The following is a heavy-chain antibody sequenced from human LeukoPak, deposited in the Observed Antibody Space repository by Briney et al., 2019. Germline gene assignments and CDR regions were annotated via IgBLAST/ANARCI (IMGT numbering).Heavy chain of an antibody. CDR3: ARLGRGIAAAGTSY. Sequence: GGSLRPSCAASGFTFSSYAMHWVRQAPGKGLEWVAVISYDGSNKYYADSVKGRFTISRDNSKNTLYLQMNSLRAEDTAVYYCARLGRGIAAAGTSYWGQGTLVTVSS. D-gene: IGHD6-13*01. J-gene: IGHJ4*02. V-gene: IGHV3-30-3*01. CDR1: GFTFSSYA. CDR2: ISYDGSNK.